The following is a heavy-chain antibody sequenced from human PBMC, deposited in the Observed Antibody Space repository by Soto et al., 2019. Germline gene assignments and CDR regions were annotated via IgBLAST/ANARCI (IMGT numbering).Heavy chain of an antibody. CDR1: GFTFSSYW. Sequence: GGSLRLSCAASGFTFSSYWMSWVRQAPGKGLEWVANIKQDGSEKYYVDSVKGRFTISRDNAKNSLYLQMNSLRAEDTAVYYCARVNVIAVEFYVYWGQGTLVTVSS. CDR2: IKQDGSEK. D-gene: IGHD6-19*01. CDR3: ARVNVIAVEFYVY. V-gene: IGHV3-7*05. J-gene: IGHJ4*02.